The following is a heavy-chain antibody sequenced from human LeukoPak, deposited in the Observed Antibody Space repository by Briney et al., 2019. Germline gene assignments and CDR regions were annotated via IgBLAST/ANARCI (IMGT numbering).Heavy chain of an antibody. J-gene: IGHJ4*02. CDR1: GFTFSSYA. CDR2: IRYDGSNK. CDR3: ARNTGYSSGWYVGY. V-gene: IGHV3-30*02. D-gene: IGHD6-19*01. Sequence: GGSLRLSCAASGFTFSSYAMHWVRQAPGKGLEWVTFIRYDGSNKYYADSVKGRFTISRDNSKNTLYLQMNSLRAEDTAVYYCARNTGYSSGWYVGYWGQGTLVTVSS.